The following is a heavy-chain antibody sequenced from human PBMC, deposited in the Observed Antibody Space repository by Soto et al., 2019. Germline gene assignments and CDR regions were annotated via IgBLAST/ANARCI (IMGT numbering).Heavy chain of an antibody. CDR1: GFTVSGNY. V-gene: IGHV3-30*18. J-gene: IGHJ3*02. D-gene: IGHD3-3*01. Sequence: PGGSLKLSCAASGFTVSGNYMSWVRQAPGKGLEWVAVISYDGSNKYYADSVKGRFTISRDNSKNTLYLQMNSLRAEDTAVYYCAKSPGGYYSFDIWGQGTMVTASS. CDR2: ISYDGSNK. CDR3: AKSPGGYYSFDI.